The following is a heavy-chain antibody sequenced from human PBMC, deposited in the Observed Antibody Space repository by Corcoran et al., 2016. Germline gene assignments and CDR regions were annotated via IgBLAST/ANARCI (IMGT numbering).Heavy chain of an antibody. Sequence: EVQLVESGGGLIQPGGSLRLSCAASGFTVSRNYMNWVRQAPGKGLEWVSVLYTGAGTYYADSMKGRFTISRDNSMNTLYLQMNSLRAEDTAVDYWARGAVAGTDYYHYGMDLWGQGTTVTVSS. CDR3: ARGAVAGTDYYHYGMDL. D-gene: IGHD6-19*01. CDR1: GFTVSRNY. CDR2: LYTGAGT. J-gene: IGHJ6*02. V-gene: IGHV3-53*01.